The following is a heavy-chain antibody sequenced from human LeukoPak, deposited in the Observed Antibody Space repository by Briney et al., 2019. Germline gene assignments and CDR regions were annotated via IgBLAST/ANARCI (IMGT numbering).Heavy chain of an antibody. CDR1: GFTFSSYS. J-gene: IGHJ4*02. V-gene: IGHV3-21*06. CDR2: ISSTSSYI. CDR3: ARVIVARPEVWAAGF. Sequence: PGGSLRLSCAASGFTFSSYSMNWVRQAPGKGLEWVSSISSTSSYIFYADSVKGRFTISRDNAKNSLYLQMNSLRAEDTAVYYCARVIVARPEVWAAGFWGQGTLVTVSS. D-gene: IGHD6-6*01.